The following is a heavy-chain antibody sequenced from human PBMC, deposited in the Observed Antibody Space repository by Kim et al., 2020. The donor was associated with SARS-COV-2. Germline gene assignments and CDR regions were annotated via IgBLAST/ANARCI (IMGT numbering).Heavy chain of an antibody. V-gene: IGHV3-30*02. CDR3: AKELEYSSSPNWFDP. D-gene: IGHD6-6*01. J-gene: IGHJ5*02. Sequence: VKRRFTISRDNSKNTLYLQINSLRAEDTAVYYCAKELEYSSSPNWFDPWGQGTLVTVSS.